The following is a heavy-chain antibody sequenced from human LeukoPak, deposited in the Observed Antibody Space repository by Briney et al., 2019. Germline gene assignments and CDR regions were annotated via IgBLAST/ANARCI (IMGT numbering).Heavy chain of an antibody. D-gene: IGHD6-19*01. V-gene: IGHV3-23*01. CDR1: GFIFSRYG. CDR3: AKDHLPGIVVADRDY. CDR2: ISGSGGTT. Sequence: GGSLRLSCAASGFIFSRYGMSWVRQAPGKGLEWVSAISGSGGTTYYADSVKGRFTISRDNSKNTLYLQINSLRAEDKAVYYCAKDHLPGIVVADRDYWGQGTLVTVSS. J-gene: IGHJ4*02.